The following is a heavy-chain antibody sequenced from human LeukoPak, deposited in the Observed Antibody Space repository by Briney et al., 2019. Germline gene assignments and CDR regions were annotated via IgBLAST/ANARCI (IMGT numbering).Heavy chain of an antibody. V-gene: IGHV3-23*01. D-gene: IGHD5-12*01. CDR2: ISRSGDST. J-gene: IGHJ5*02. Sequence: QTGGSLRLSCTVSGFTVSSNSVSWVRQAPGKGLEWVSAISRSGDSTYYADSVKGRFTISRDNSKNTLYLQMNSLRAEDTAVYYCAKEQRGYTGYAVGSWFDPWGQGTLVTVSS. CDR1: GFTVSSNS. CDR3: AKEQRGYTGYAVGSWFDP.